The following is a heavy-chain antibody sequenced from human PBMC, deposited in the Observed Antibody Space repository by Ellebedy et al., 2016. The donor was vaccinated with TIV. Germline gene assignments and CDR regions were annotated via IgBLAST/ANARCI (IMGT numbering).Heavy chain of an antibody. CDR3: ARVGVPAAIPLDY. D-gene: IGHD2-2*01. J-gene: IGHJ4*02. CDR2: ISSSGRTI. CDR1: GFTFSDYY. Sequence: GESLKISCAASGFTFSDYYMSWIRQAPGKGLEWVSYISSSGRTIYYADSVRGRFTISRDNAESSLYLQMNSLRVEDTAVYYCARVGVPAAIPLDYWGQGTLVTVSS. V-gene: IGHV3-11*01.